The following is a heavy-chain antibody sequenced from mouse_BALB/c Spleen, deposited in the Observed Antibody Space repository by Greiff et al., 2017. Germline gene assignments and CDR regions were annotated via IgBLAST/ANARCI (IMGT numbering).Heavy chain of an antibody. CDR2: IDPANGNT. CDR1: GFNIKDTY. Sequence: EVQLQQSGAELVKPGASVKLSCTASGFNIKDTYMHWVKQRPEQGLEWIGRIDPANGNTKYDPKFQGKATITADTSSNTSYLQLSSLTSEDTAVYYCARSPYYSSWFAYWGQGTLVTVSA. CDR3: ARSPYYSSWFAY. V-gene: IGHV14-3*02. D-gene: IGHD2-12*01. J-gene: IGHJ3*01.